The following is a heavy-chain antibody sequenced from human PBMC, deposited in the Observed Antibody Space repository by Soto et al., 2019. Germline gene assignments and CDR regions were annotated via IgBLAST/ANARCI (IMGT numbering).Heavy chain of an antibody. Sequence: EVQLVESGGGLVQPGGSLKVSCAASGFTFSDSAMHWVRQASGKGLEWVGRIGGKTNSYATTYAASLKGRFTISRDDSKSTTYLQMNSLNAEDTAVYYCTSAAVAFYWGQGTLVTVSS. J-gene: IGHJ4*02. D-gene: IGHD6-19*01. CDR1: GFTFSDSA. CDR3: TSAAVAFY. CDR2: IGGKTNSYAT. V-gene: IGHV3-73*02.